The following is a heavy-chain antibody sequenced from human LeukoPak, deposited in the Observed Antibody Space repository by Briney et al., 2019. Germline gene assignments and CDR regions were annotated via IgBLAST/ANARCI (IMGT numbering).Heavy chain of an antibody. CDR2: ISYDGNSK. CDR3: AIYSSDSLVVAGN. Sequence: GGSLRLSCAASGFTFSSYALHWVRQAPGKGLEWVAVISYDGNSKYYADSVKGRFTISRDNSKNTLYLQMNSLRAEDTAVYYCAIYSSDSLVVAGNWGQGTLVTVSS. J-gene: IGHJ4*02. V-gene: IGHV3-30-3*01. D-gene: IGHD6-19*01. CDR1: GFTFSSYA.